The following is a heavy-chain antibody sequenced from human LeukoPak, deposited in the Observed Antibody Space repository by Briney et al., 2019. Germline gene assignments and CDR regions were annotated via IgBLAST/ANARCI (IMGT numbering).Heavy chain of an antibody. CDR3: ARGRCSSTSCYRAMYYFDY. V-gene: IGHV1-69*13. D-gene: IGHD2-2*02. J-gene: IGHJ4*02. CDR2: IIPIFGTA. CDR1: GGTFSSYA. Sequence: GASVKVSCKASGGTFSSYAISWVRQAPGQGLEWMGGIIPIFGTANYAQKFQGRVTITADESTSTAYMELSSLRSEDTAVYYCARGRCSSTSCYRAMYYFDYWGQGTLVTVSS.